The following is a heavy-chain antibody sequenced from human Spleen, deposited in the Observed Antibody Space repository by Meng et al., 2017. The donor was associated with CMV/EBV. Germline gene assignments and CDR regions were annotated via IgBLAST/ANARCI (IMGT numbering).Heavy chain of an antibody. CDR2: ISYDGNNK. Sequence: GESLKISCAASGFTFNDYAMHWVRQAPGKGLEWVAVISYDGNNKYYADSVKGRFTISRDNSKNTLYLQMNSLRAEDTAVYYCARSCTNGVCPTGDAFDIWGQGTLVTVSS. CDR1: GFTFNDYA. CDR3: ARSCTNGVCPTGDAFDI. V-gene: IGHV3-30-3*01. J-gene: IGHJ3*02. D-gene: IGHD2-8*01.